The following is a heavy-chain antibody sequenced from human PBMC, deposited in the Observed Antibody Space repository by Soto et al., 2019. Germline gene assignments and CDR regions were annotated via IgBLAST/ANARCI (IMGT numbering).Heavy chain of an antibody. Sequence: EVQLVESGGGLVQPGGSLRLSCAASGFTFSSYSMNWVRQAPGKGLEWVSYISSSSSTIYYADSVKGRFTISRDNAKNSLYLQMNSLRDEDTAVYYWAREAIAVLNWFDPWGQGTLVTVSS. J-gene: IGHJ5*02. V-gene: IGHV3-48*02. CDR3: AREAIAVLNWFDP. CDR1: GFTFSSYS. CDR2: ISSSSSTI. D-gene: IGHD6-19*01.